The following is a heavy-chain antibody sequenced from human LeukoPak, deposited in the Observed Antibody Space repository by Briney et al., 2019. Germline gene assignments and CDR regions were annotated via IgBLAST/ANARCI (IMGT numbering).Heavy chain of an antibody. D-gene: IGHD3-10*02. CDR2: ISSSGSRI. J-gene: IGHJ6*04. CDR1: GFTFSSYE. CDR3: AELGITMIGGV. Sequence: PGGSLRLSCAASGFTFSSYEMNWVHQAPGKGLEWISYISSSGSRISYADSVKGRFTISRDNAKNSLYLQMNSLRAEDTAVYYCAELGITMIGGVWGKGTTVTISS. V-gene: IGHV3-48*03.